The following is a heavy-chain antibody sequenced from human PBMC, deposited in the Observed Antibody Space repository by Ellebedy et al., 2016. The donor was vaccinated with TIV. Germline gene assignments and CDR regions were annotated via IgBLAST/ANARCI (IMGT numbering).Heavy chain of an antibody. CDR3: AKDANWGSTADYFDF. CDR2: VSYGGDNK. CDR1: GFTFNGYG. Sequence: GESLKISCAASGFTFNGYGMHWVRQAPGKGLEWVARVSYGGDNKEYADFVEGRFTISRDNYRNTASLHMTGLRPGDTAVYFCAKDANWGSTADYFDFWGQGTLVTVSS. J-gene: IGHJ4*02. V-gene: IGHV3-30*18. D-gene: IGHD7-27*01.